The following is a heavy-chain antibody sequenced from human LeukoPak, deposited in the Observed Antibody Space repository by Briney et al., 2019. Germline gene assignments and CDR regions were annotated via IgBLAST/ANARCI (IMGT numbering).Heavy chain of an antibody. J-gene: IGHJ6*02. Sequence: PGGSLRLSCSASGFTFSSYAMHWVRQAPGKGLEYVSAISSNGGSTYYADSVKGRFTISRDNSKNTLYLQMSSLRAEDTAVYYCVKDLPMIVVVKHYYYYGMDVWGQGTTVTVSS. CDR1: GFTFSSYA. CDR3: VKDLPMIVVVKHYYYYGMDV. V-gene: IGHV3-64D*06. D-gene: IGHD3-22*01. CDR2: ISSNGGST.